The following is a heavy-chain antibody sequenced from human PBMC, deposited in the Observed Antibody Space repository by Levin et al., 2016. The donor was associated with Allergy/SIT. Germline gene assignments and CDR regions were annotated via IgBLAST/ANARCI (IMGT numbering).Heavy chain of an antibody. CDR2: MNPNSGNT. Sequence: ASVKVSCKASGYTFTSYDIHWVRQATGQGLEWMGWMNPNSGNTGYAQRFQGRVTMTRNTSINTAYMELSSLRSEDTAVYFCARGDLHYYDSSAYYPDYWGQGTLVTVSS. CDR3: ARGDLHYYDSSAYYPDY. J-gene: IGHJ4*02. D-gene: IGHD3-22*01. CDR1: GYTFTSYD. V-gene: IGHV1-8*01.